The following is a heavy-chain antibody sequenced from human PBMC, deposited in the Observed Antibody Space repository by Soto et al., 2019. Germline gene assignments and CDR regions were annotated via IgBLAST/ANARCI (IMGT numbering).Heavy chain of an antibody. CDR3: VRVPTGGYAFSLDDY. D-gene: IGHD5-12*01. V-gene: IGHV3-74*01. Sequence: GGSLRLSCAASGFTFSSYWMHWVRQAPGKVLVWVSRINSDGSSTTYADSVKGRFTISRDNAKNTLYLQMNSLRAEDTAVYYCVRVPTGGYAFSLDDYWGQGTLVTVSS. J-gene: IGHJ4*02. CDR2: INSDGSST. CDR1: GFTFSSYW.